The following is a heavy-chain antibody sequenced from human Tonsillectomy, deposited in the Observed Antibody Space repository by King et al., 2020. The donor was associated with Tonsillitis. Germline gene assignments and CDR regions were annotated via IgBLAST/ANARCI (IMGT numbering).Heavy chain of an antibody. Sequence: QLVQSGAEVKKPGESLKISCKGSGYSFTNYWIAWVRQIPGKGLGWMGIIYPRDSDTSYSPSFQGQCTTSADKSIETAYLQWSSRKASDTSMYYCARLGVDIVMVPAAPASDAFDIWGQGTMVTVSS. V-gene: IGHV5-51*03. CDR1: GYSFTNYW. CDR2: IYPRDSDT. J-gene: IGHJ3*02. D-gene: IGHD2-2*03. CDR3: ARLGVDIVMVPAAPASDAFDI.